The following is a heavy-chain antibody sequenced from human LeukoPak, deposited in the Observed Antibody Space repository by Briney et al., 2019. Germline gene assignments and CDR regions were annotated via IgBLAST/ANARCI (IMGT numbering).Heavy chain of an antibody. Sequence: GGSLRLSCAASGFTFNSYSMNWVRQAPGKGLEWVSSISSSSSYIYYADSVKGRFTISRDNAKNSLYLQMNSLRAEDTAVYYCARDISPYYMDVWGKGTTVTVSS. D-gene: IGHD1-14*01. CDR3: ARDISPYYMDV. CDR1: GFTFNSYS. V-gene: IGHV3-21*01. J-gene: IGHJ6*03. CDR2: ISSSSSYI.